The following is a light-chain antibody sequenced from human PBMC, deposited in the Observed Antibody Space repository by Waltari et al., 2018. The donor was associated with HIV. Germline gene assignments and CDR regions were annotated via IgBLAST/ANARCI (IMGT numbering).Light chain of an antibody. J-gene: IGLJ3*02. CDR1: RSNIGKNF. CDR2: RND. Sequence: QSVLTQPPSASGTPGQRVTISCSGSRSNIGKNFIYWYPQFPGTAPKLLIYRNDQRPSGVPDRFSGSKSGTSASLAISGLRSEDEADYYCATWDDSLSGWVFGGGTKLTVL. CDR3: ATWDDSLSGWV. V-gene: IGLV1-47*01.